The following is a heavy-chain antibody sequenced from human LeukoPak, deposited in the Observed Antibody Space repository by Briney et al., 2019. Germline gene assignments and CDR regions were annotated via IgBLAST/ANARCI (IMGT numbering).Heavy chain of an antibody. CDR3: ARSSPPSSGYYTLLPYYFDY. Sequence: ASVKVSCTASGYTFTSYYMHWVRQAPGQGLEWMGIINPSGGSTSYAQKFQGRVTMTRDTSTSTVYMELSSLRSEDTAVYYCARSSPPSSGYYTLLPYYFDYWGQGTLVTVSS. CDR2: INPSGGST. CDR1: GYTFTSYY. V-gene: IGHV1-46*01. D-gene: IGHD3-22*01. J-gene: IGHJ4*02.